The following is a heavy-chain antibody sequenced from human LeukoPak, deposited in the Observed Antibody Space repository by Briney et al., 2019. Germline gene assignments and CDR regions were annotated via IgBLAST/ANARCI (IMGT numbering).Heavy chain of an antibody. CDR3: ARPSRYCSATSCYSPFDS. Sequence: PGGSLRLSCAASGFTVSSNYMSWIRQPPGKGLEWIGEINHSGSTNYNPSLKSRVSISVDASKNQFSLKLSSVTAADTAVYYCARPSRYCSATSCYSPFDSWGQGTLVTVSS. CDR1: GFTVSSNY. V-gene: IGHV4-34*01. J-gene: IGHJ4*02. CDR2: INHSGST. D-gene: IGHD2-2*02.